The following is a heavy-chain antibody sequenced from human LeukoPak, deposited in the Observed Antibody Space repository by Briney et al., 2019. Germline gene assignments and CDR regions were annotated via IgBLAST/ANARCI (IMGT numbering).Heavy chain of an antibody. J-gene: IGHJ4*02. D-gene: IGHD3-3*01. V-gene: IGHV3-15*04. Sequence: PGGSLRLSCAASGLTFRNAWMSWVRQAPGKGLEWVGRIESKTDGGTTDYAAPVKGRFTISRDDSKNTLYLQMSSLKTEDTAVYYCTTDLVSGYYYWGQGTLVTVSS. CDR2: IESKTDGGTT. CDR3: TTDLVSGYYY. CDR1: GLTFRNAW.